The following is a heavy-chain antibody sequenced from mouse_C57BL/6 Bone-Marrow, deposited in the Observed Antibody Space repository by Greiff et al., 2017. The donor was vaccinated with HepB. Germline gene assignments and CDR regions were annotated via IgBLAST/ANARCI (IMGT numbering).Heavy chain of an antibody. CDR2: INPGSGGT. CDR3: AQGGYPYAMDY. CDR1: GYAFTNYL. V-gene: IGHV1-54*01. D-gene: IGHD2-2*01. Sequence: QVQLQQSGAELVRPGTSVKVSCKASGYAFTNYLIEWVKQRPGQGLEWIGVINPGSGGTNYNEKFKGKATLTADKSSSTAYMQLSSLTSEDSAVYFCAQGGYPYAMDYWGQGTSVTVSS. J-gene: IGHJ4*01.